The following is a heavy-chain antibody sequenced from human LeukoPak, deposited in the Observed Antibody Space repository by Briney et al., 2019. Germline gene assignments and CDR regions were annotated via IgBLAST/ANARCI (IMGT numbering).Heavy chain of an antibody. CDR2: TRDKANSYTT. Sequence: PGGSLRLSCAASGFTFSDHYMDWVRQAPGKGLEWVGRTRDKANSYTTEYAASVKGRFTISRDDSKNSLYLQMNSLKAEDTALYYCVRVKSQFAAYFDYWGQGTLVTVSS. V-gene: IGHV3-72*01. J-gene: IGHJ4*02. CDR1: GFTFSDHY. D-gene: IGHD6-13*01. CDR3: VRVKSQFAAYFDY.